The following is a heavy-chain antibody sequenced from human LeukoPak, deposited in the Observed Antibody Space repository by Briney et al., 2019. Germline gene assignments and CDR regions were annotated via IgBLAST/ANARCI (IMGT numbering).Heavy chain of an antibody. D-gene: IGHD6-13*01. CDR3: ARLIAAAAADY. V-gene: IGHV1-18*01. CDR1: GGTFSSYA. CDR2: ISAYNGNT. Sequence: ASVKVSCKASGGTFSSYAISWVRQAPGQGLEWMGWISAYNGNTNYAQKLQGRVTMTTDTSTSTAYMELRSLRSDDTAVYYCARLIAAAAADYWGQGTLVTVSS. J-gene: IGHJ4*02.